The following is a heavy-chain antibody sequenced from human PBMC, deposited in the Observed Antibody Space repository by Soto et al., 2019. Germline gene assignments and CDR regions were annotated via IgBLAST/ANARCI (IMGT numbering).Heavy chain of an antibody. V-gene: IGHV3-15*07. CDR2: LKSIPDGGTA. CDR3: TTGPGDSRDFYAGDN. D-gene: IGHD3-16*01. J-gene: IGHJ4*02. Sequence: GGSLRLSCAASGITLTNAWMNWVRQAPGKGLEWVARLKSIPDGGTADYAAPVRGRFTISRDDSEDTLYLQMERLNTEDTAVYYCTTGPGDSRDFYAGDNWGQGTLVTVSS. CDR1: GITLTNAW.